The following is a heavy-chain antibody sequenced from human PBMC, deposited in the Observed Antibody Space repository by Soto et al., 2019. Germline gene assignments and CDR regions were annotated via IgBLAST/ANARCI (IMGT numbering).Heavy chain of an antibody. V-gene: IGHV7-4-1*01. Sequence: QVQLVQSGSELKKPGASVKGSCKASGYTFTSYAMNWVRQAPGQGLEWMGWINTNTGNPTYAQGFTGRFVFALDTSVSTAYLHICSLTAEDSAVYYCARGMANMVLGGGYYYYGMAVSGQRTTVTVSS. J-gene: IGHJ6*02. D-gene: IGHD3-10*01. CDR3: ARGMANMVLGGGYYYYGMAV. CDR1: GYTFTSYA. CDR2: INTNTGNP.